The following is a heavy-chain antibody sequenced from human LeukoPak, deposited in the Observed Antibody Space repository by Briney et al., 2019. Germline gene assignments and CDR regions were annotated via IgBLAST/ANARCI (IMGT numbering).Heavy chain of an antibody. V-gene: IGHV4-34*01. J-gene: IGHJ4*02. CDR1: GGSFSGYY. Sequence: PSETLSLTCAVYGGSFSGYYWSWIRQPPGKGLEWIGEINHSGSTNYNPSLKSRVTISVDTSKNQFSLKLSSVTAADTAVYYCARGARQRGSYYLDYWGQGTLVTVSS. D-gene: IGHD1-26*01. CDR2: INHSGST. CDR3: ARGARQRGSYYLDY.